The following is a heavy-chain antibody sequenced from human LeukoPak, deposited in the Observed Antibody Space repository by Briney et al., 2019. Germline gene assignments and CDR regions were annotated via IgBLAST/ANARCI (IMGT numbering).Heavy chain of an antibody. CDR2: IRPHTGET. J-gene: IGHJ4*02. CDR3: ARDRGGKGSAIFY. Sequence: ASVKVSCKASGYNFPSYGINWVRQAPGQGLEWMGWIRPHTGETNSAQRFQDRVTMTTDTSTTTAYMELRSLSFDDTAVYYCARDRGGKGSAIFYWGQGSLVTVSS. D-gene: IGHD2-2*01. CDR1: GYNFPSYG. V-gene: IGHV1-18*01.